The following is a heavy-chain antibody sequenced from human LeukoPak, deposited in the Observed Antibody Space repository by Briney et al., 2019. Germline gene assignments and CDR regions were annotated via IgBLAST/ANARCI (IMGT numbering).Heavy chain of an antibody. V-gene: IGHV1-46*01. CDR2: INPSGGST. CDR3: ARDNGGYGGEFDP. D-gene: IGHD2-8*01. CDR1: GYTFTGYY. Sequence: ASVKVSCKASGYTFTGYYMHWVRQAPGQGLEWMGIINPSGGSTSYAQKFQGRVTMTRDMSTSTVYMELSSLRSEDTAVYYCARDNGGYGGEFDPWGQGTLVTVSS. J-gene: IGHJ5*02.